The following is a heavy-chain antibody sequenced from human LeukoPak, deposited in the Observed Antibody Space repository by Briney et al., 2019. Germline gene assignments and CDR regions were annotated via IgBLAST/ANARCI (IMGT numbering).Heavy chain of an antibody. J-gene: IGHJ4*02. CDR1: GYSFTSHY. CDR2: INPRGTAT. V-gene: IGHV1-46*01. D-gene: IGHD6-13*01. CDR3: ARDSGQQLVAFGNF. Sequence: ASVKVSCKASGYSFTSHYMHWVRQAPGQGLEWMGLINPRGTATRYAESFQGRFTLTRDLSTSTAYMELRSLRSDDTAVYYCARDSGQQLVAFGNFWGQGTLVTVSS.